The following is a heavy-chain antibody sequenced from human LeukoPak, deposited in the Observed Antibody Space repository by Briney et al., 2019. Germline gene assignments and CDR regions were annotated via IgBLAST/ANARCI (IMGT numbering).Heavy chain of an antibody. CDR3: ARDEDSSGWPSFDY. Sequence: GGSLRLSCAASGFTFSSYSMNWVRQAPGKGLEWVSSISSSSSYIYYADSVKGRFTISRDNAKNSLYLQVNSLRAEDTAVYYCARDEDSSGWPSFDYWGQGTLVTVSS. CDR1: GFTFSSYS. J-gene: IGHJ4*02. V-gene: IGHV3-21*01. D-gene: IGHD6-19*01. CDR2: ISSSSSYI.